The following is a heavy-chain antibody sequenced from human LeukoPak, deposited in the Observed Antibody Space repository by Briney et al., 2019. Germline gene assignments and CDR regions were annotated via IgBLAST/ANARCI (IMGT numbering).Heavy chain of an antibody. CDR2: INPNRGDT. D-gene: IGHD3-10*01. V-gene: IGHV1-2*02. Sequence: ASVKVSCKASGYTFTGYYMHWVRQAPGQGLEWMGWINPNRGDTNYAQKFQGRVTMTRDKSISTAYMELSRLRSDDTAVYYCARGITMVRGVIIPAVYYWGQGTLVTVSS. CDR3: ARGITMVRGVIIPAVYY. CDR1: GYTFTGYY. J-gene: IGHJ4*02.